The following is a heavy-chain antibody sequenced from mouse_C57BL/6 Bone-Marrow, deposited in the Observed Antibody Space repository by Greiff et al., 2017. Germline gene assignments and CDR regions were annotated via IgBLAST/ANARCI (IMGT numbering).Heavy chain of an antibody. J-gene: IGHJ3*01. D-gene: IGHD2-2*01. CDR3: ARTFYYGYDAGFAY. CDR1: GYTFPNYW. V-gene: IGHV1-63*01. Sequence: QVQLQQSGAELVRPGTSVKMSCKASGYTFPNYWIGWAKQRPGHGLEWIGDIYPGGGYTNYNEKFKGKATLTADKSSSTAYMQFSSLTSEDSAIYYCARTFYYGYDAGFAYWGQGTLVTVSA. CDR2: IYPGGGYT.